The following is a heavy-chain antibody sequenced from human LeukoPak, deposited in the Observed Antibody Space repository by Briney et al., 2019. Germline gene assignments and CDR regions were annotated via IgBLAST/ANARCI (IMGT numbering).Heavy chain of an antibody. Sequence: ASVKVSCRASGYSFTAYYIYWIRHSPAEGFGWMGWINPNTGGTNYAGKFHSRVIMTRDTSIDTAYMELSSVTSDDTAVYYCTRGTPWFDPWGQGTLVTVSS. CDR1: GYSFTAYY. J-gene: IGHJ5*02. D-gene: IGHD4-23*01. CDR2: INPNTGGT. V-gene: IGHV1-2*02. CDR3: TRGTPWFDP.